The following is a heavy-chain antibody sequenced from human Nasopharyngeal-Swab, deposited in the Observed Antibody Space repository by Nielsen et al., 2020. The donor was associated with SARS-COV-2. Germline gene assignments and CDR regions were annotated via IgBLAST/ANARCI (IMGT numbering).Heavy chain of an antibody. CDR3: ARVRYYYDSSGYYHPRSESGFTDAFDI. CDR1: GYTFTSYA. Sequence: ASVKVSCKASGYTFTSYAMHWVRQAPGQRLEWMGWINAGNGNTKYSQKFQGRVTITGDTSASTAYMELSSLRSEDTAVYYCARVRYYYDSSGYYHPRSESGFTDAFDIWGQGTTVTVSS. D-gene: IGHD3-22*01. J-gene: IGHJ3*02. V-gene: IGHV1-3*01. CDR2: INAGNGNT.